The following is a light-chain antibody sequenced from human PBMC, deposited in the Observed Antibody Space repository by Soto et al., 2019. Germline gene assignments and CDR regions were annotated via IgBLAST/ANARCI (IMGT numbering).Light chain of an antibody. V-gene: IGLV2-11*01. Sequence: QSFLTQPRPGSESPGQSVTISCPGPTSDVGGYNYVSWYQQHPGKAPKLMIYDVSERPSGVPDRFSGSKSGNTASLTISGLQAEDEADYYCCSYAGRLYVCGTGTKVTVL. CDR2: DVS. CDR1: TSDVGGYNY. CDR3: CSYAGRLYV. J-gene: IGLJ1*01.